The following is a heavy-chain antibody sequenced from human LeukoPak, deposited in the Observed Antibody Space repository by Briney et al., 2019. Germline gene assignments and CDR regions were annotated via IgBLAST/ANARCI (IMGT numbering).Heavy chain of an antibody. CDR3: ARDCVVVPAYYYYYYMDV. Sequence: PGGSLRLSCAASGFTFSSYWMSWVRKAPGKGLEWVANIKQDGSEKYYVDSVKGRFTISRDNAKNSLYLQMNSLRAEDTAVYYCARDCVVVPAYYYYYYMDVWGKGTTVTVSS. D-gene: IGHD2-2*01. J-gene: IGHJ6*03. CDR1: GFTFSSYW. V-gene: IGHV3-7*01. CDR2: IKQDGSEK.